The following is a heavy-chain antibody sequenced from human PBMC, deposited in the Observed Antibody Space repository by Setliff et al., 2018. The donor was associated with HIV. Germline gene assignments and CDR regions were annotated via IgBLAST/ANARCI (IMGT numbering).Heavy chain of an antibody. J-gene: IGHJ4*02. CDR2: IYSSGTT. CDR3: ARLIHTGLLYFDF. D-gene: IGHD2-8*02. V-gene: IGHV4-4*09. Sequence: ETLSLTCTVSGGSISTSYWTWIRQPPGKGLEWIGYIYSSGTTQYNPSVESRVTMSLDTSRDQFSLNLRSVTAADTAVYFCARLIHTGLLYFDFWGLGTLVTVSS. CDR1: GGSISTSY.